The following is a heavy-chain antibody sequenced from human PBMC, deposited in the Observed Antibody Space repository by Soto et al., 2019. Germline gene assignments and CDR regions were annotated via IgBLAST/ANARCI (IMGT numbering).Heavy chain of an antibody. CDR1: GGSISSGGYY. CDR2: IYYSGST. D-gene: IGHD5-12*01. Sequence: QVQLQESGPGLVKPSQTLSLTCTVSGGSISSGGYYWSWIRQHPGKGLEWIGYIYYSGSTYYNPSLKSRVNISVDTSKNQFSLKLSSVTAADTAVYYCARDEEYSGYAYFDLWGRGTLVTVSS. V-gene: IGHV4-31*03. CDR3: ARDEEYSGYAYFDL. J-gene: IGHJ2*01.